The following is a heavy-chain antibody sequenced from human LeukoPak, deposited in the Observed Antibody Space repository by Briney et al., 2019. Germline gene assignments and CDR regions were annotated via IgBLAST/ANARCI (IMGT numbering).Heavy chain of an antibody. V-gene: IGHV4-59*01. J-gene: IGHJ4*02. CDR1: GGSISSYY. CDR2: IYYSGNT. D-gene: IGHD1-26*01. Sequence: SETLSLTCSVSGGSISSYYWSWIRQPPGKGLEWIGYIYYSGNTNYNPSLKSRVTMSVDTSKNQFSLKLSSVTAADTAVYYCARDIVGVTRAFGYWGQGTLATVSS. CDR3: ARDIVGVTRAFGY.